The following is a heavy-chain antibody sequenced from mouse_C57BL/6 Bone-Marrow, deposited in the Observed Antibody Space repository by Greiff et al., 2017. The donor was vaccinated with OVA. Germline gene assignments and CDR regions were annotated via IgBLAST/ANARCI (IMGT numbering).Heavy chain of an antibody. CDR2: IDPSDSYT. D-gene: IGHD1-1*01. Sequence: VQLQQPGAELVKPGALVKLSCKASGYTFTSYWMQWVKQRPGQGLEWIGEIDPSDSYTNYNQKFKGKATLTVDTSSSTAYMQLSSLTSEDSAVYYCARWNYYGSSYWYFDVWGTGTTVTVSS. V-gene: IGHV1-50*01. CDR1: GYTFTSYW. J-gene: IGHJ1*03. CDR3: ARWNYYGSSYWYFDV.